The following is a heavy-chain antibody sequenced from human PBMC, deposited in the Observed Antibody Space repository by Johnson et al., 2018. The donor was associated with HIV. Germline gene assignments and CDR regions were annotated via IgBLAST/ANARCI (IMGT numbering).Heavy chain of an antibody. V-gene: IGHV3-66*02. CDR3: ASGSGSYLSAFDI. D-gene: IGHD1-26*01. J-gene: IGHJ3*02. CDR1: GFTFSSYA. CDR2: IYSGGST. Sequence: VQLVESGGGLVQPGGSLRLSCAASGFTFSSYAMSWVRQAPGKGLEWVSVIYSGGSTYYADSVKGRFTISRDNSKNTLYLQMNSLRAEDTGVYYCASGSGSYLSAFDIWGQGTMVTVSS.